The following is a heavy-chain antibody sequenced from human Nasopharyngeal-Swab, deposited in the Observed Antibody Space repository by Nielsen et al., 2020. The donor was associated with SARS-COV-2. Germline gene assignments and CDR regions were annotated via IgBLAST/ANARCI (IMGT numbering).Heavy chain of an antibody. CDR1: GFTFSDYY. D-gene: IGHD3-16*01. Sequence: GGSLRLSCAASGFTFSDYYMSWIRQAPGKGLEWVSYISSSSSYTNYADSVKGRFTISRDNSKNTLYLQMNSLRAEDTAVYYCAKEGDYYYYMDVWGKGTTVTVSS. CDR3: AKEGDYYYYMDV. J-gene: IGHJ6*03. V-gene: IGHV3-11*06. CDR2: ISSSSSYT.